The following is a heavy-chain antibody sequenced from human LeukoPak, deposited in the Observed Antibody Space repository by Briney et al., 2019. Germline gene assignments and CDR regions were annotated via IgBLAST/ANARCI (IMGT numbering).Heavy chain of an antibody. Sequence: PSETLSLTCTVSGYSISSGYYWSWIRQPPGKGLEWIGEINHSGSTNYNPSLKSRVTISVDTSKNQFSLKLSSVAAADTAVYYCARGTVAVAGTGRVFDYWGQGTLVTVSS. D-gene: IGHD6-19*01. CDR3: ARGTVAVAGTGRVFDY. CDR1: GYSISSGYY. CDR2: INHSGST. V-gene: IGHV4-38-2*02. J-gene: IGHJ4*02.